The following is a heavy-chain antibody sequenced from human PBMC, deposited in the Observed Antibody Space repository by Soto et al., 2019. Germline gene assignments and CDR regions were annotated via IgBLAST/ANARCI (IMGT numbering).Heavy chain of an antibody. Sequence: GGSLRLSWAVSGFTVSTNYMIWVRQAPGKGLEWVSALYSGGSTYYADSVKGRFTISRDNSKNTLHLQMNSLRAEDTALYYCARHRDAFSSTFDYWGQGTLVTVSS. J-gene: IGHJ4*02. V-gene: IGHV3-53*01. CDR1: GFTVSTNY. D-gene: IGHD3-3*02. CDR2: LYSGGST. CDR3: ARHRDAFSSTFDY.